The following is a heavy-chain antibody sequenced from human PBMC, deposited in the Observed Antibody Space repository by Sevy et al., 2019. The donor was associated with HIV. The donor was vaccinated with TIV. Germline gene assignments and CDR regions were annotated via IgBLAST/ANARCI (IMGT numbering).Heavy chain of an antibody. CDR1: GFTFTDAW. D-gene: IGHD3-22*01. J-gene: IGHJ4*02. CDR3: TTDYYDSSGYRH. Sequence: GGSLRLSCAASGFTFTDAWMNWVRQAPGKGLELVGRIKSKTDGGTTDYAAPVKGRFTISRDDSKNTLWLQMNSLKTEDTAVYYCTTDYYDSSGYRHWGQGTLVTVSS. V-gene: IGHV3-15*07. CDR2: IKSKTDGGTT.